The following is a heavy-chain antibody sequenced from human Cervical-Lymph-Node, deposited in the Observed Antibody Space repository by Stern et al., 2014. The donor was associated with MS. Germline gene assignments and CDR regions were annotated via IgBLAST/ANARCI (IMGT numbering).Heavy chain of an antibody. D-gene: IGHD6-25*01. J-gene: IGHJ4*02. CDR3: ARGIAAFDY. V-gene: IGHV3-33*01. Sequence: QVQLVQSGGGVVQPGKSLRLSCAASGFTFSSYDMHWVRQAPGKGLEWVAVIWYDGGNKYYADSVKGRFTVSRDNSKNTLHLQMNSLKVEDTAIYYCARGIAAFDYWGQGTLVTVSS. CDR2: IWYDGGNK. CDR1: GFTFSSYD.